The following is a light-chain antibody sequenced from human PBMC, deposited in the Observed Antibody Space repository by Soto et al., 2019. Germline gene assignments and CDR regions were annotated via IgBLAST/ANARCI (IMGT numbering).Light chain of an antibody. J-gene: IGLJ2*01. V-gene: IGLV1-44*01. CDR3: AAWDDNLNGPV. CDR2: SDD. CDR1: SSNIGGNS. Sequence: QSVLTQSPSASGTPGQRVTISCSGSSSNIGGNSVNWYQHLPGTAPKILMYSDDERPSGVPDRFSGSKSGTSASLAISGLQSEDEADYYCAAWDDNLNGPVFGGGTKLTVL.